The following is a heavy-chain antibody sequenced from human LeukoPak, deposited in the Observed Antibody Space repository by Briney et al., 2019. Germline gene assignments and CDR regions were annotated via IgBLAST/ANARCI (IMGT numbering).Heavy chain of an antibody. CDR2: INGDGSST. D-gene: IGHD2-15*01. CDR3: ARSATGGYFDY. Sequence: GGSLRLSCAASGFTFSSYWMHWVRRAPGKGPVWVSRINGDGSSTSYADSVKGRFTVSRDNAKNTLYLQMNSLRAEDTAVYYCARSATGGYFDYWGQGTLVTVSS. V-gene: IGHV3-74*01. J-gene: IGHJ4*02. CDR1: GFTFSSYW.